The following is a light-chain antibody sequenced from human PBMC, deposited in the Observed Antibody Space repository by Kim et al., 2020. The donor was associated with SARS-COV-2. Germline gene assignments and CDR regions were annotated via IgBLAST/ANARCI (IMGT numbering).Light chain of an antibody. CDR1: SSNMGAGYN. CDR2: DNI. V-gene: IGLV1-40*01. CDR3: QSYDTSLTAWV. Sequence: QSVLTQPPSVSGAPGQRVTISCTGSSSNMGAGYNAHWFQQLPGRAPKLLIYDNINRPSGVSDRFSGSKSGTSASLAITGLQAEDEADYYCQSYDTSLTAWVFGGGTQLTVL. J-gene: IGLJ3*02.